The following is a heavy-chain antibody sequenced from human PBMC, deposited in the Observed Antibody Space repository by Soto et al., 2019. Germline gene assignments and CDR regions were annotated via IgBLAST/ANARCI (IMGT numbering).Heavy chain of an antibody. V-gene: IGHV1-46*03. J-gene: IGHJ4*02. CDR1: GGTFSSYA. D-gene: IGHD3-3*01. Sequence: ASVKVSCKASGGTFSSYAISWVRQAPGQGLEWMGIINPIGGRTSYAQKFQGRVTMTRDTSTSTVHMDLNSLRSEDTAVYYCARDLTGGPTYYDFWSGYSPVDYWGLGTLVTVSS. CDR2: INPIGGRT. CDR3: ARDLTGGPTYYDFWSGYSPVDY.